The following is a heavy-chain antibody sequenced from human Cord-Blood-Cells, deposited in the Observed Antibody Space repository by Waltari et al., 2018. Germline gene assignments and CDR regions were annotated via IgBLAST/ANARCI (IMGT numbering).Heavy chain of an antibody. D-gene: IGHD3-22*01. CDR3: ARLHEIISGYYYDAFDI. CDR1: GGSFSGSY. J-gene: IGHJ3*02. Sequence: QGQLQHWGAGLLKPSESLYLTCAVYGGSFSGSYWRWIRQPPGKGLEWIGEINHSGSTNYNPAIKSRVTISVDTSKNKFSLKLSSVTAADTAVYYCARLHEIISGYYYDAFDIWGQGTMVTVSS. V-gene: IGHV4-34*01. CDR2: INHSGST.